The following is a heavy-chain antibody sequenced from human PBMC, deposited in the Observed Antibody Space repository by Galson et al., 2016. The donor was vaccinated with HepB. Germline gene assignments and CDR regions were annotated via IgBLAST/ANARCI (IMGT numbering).Heavy chain of an antibody. V-gene: IGHV3-30*03. CDR3: VRDHSVVPTTAYNWFDP. D-gene: IGHD4-23*01. J-gene: IGHJ5*02. Sequence: SLRLSCAASGFNFSSYGMHWVRQAPGKGLEWVALISYDGSNKYYADSVKGRFTISRDNSKNTLYLQMNSLRAEDTAVYFCVRDHSVVPTTAYNWFDPWGRGTLVTVSS. CDR1: GFNFSSYG. CDR2: ISYDGSNK.